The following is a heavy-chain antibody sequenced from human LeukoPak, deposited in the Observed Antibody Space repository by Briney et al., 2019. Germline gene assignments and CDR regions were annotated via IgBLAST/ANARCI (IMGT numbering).Heavy chain of an antibody. V-gene: IGHV3-7*01. Sequence: GGSLRLSCAASGFTFSSYGMSWVRQAPGKGLEWVANIKQDGSEKYYVDSVKGRFTISRDNAKNSLYLQMNSLRAEDTAVYYCAREGVEGAFDIWGQGTMVTVSS. CDR2: IKQDGSEK. D-gene: IGHD5-24*01. J-gene: IGHJ3*02. CDR3: AREGVEGAFDI. CDR1: GFTFSSYG.